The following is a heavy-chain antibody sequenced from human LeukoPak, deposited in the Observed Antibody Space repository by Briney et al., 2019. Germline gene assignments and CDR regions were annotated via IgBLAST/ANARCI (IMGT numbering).Heavy chain of an antibody. CDR1: GGTFSSYA. Sequence: SVKVSCKASGGTFSSYAISWVRQAPGQGLEWMGGIIPIFGTANYAQKFQGRVTITTDESTSTAYMELSSLRSEDTAVYYCARGPPDILTGYDYYYYMDVWAKGPRSPSP. V-gene: IGHV1-69*05. CDR3: ARGPPDILTGYDYYYYMDV. CDR2: IIPIFGTA. D-gene: IGHD3-9*01. J-gene: IGHJ6*03.